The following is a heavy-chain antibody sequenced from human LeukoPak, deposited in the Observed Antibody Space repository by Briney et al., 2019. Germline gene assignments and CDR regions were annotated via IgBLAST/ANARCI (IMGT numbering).Heavy chain of an antibody. J-gene: IGHJ5*02. D-gene: IGHD2-2*01. V-gene: IGHV1-69*04. Sequence: SVKVSCKASGGTFSSYTISWVRQAPGQGLEWMGRIIPILGIANYAQKFQGRVTITADKSTSTAYMELSSLRSEDTAVYYCARDPPSGYFSSTSCFPGGRGPLFTASS. CDR2: IIPILGIA. CDR3: ARDPPSGYFSSTSCFP. CDR1: GGTFSSYT.